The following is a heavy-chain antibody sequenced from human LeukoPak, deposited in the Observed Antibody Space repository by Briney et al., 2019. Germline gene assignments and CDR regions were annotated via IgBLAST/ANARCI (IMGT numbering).Heavy chain of an antibody. CDR2: ISSSSSYI. D-gene: IGHD6-13*01. CDR3: ARDKGSSWSGGFDY. J-gene: IGHJ4*02. Sequence: GGSLRLSCAASGFTFSSYSMNWVRQAPGKGLEWVSSISSSSSYIYYADSVKGRFTISRDNAKNSLYLHMNSLRAEDTAVYYCARDKGSSWSGGFDYWGQGTLVTVSS. V-gene: IGHV3-21*01. CDR1: GFTFSSYS.